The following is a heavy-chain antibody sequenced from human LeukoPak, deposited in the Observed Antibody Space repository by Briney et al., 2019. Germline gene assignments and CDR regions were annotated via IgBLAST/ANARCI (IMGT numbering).Heavy chain of an antibody. CDR1: GFTFSSYS. Sequence: GGSLRLSCAASGFTFSSYSMNWVRQAPGKGLEWVSYISSSSSTIYYADSVKGRFTISRDNAKNSLYLQMNSLRAEDTAVYYCARGKTAMAAKAFDIWGQGTMVTVSS. V-gene: IGHV3-48*01. CDR2: ISSSSSTI. J-gene: IGHJ3*02. D-gene: IGHD5-18*01. CDR3: ARGKTAMAAKAFDI.